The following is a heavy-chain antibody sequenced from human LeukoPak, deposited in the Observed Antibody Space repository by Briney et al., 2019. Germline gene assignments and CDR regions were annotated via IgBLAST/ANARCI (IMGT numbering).Heavy chain of an antibody. Sequence: GGSLRLSCAASGFTFSSYWMSWVRQAPGKGLEWVANIKQDGSEKNYVDSVKGRFAISRDNAKNSLYLQMNTLRAEDTAVYYCARDHRIVGATGSSDIWGQGTKITVSS. CDR1: GFTFSSYW. CDR3: ARDHRIVGATGSSDI. D-gene: IGHD1-26*01. V-gene: IGHV3-7*01. CDR2: IKQDGSEK. J-gene: IGHJ3*02.